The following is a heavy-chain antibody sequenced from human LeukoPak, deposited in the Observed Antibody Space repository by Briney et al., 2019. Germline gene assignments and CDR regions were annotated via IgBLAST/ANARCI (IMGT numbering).Heavy chain of an antibody. CDR2: ISSSSSYI. CDR3: ARARLPYYYDSSGYPFDY. Sequence: PGGSLRLSCAASDFSFITYAMSWVRQAPGKGLEWVSSISSSSSYIYYADSVKGRFTISRDNAKNSLYLQMNSLRAEDTAVYYCARARLPYYYDSSGYPFDYWGQGTLVTVSS. CDR1: DFSFITYA. D-gene: IGHD3-22*01. J-gene: IGHJ4*02. V-gene: IGHV3-21*01.